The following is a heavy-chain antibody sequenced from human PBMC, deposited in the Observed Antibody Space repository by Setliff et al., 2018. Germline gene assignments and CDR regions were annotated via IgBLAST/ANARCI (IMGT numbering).Heavy chain of an antibody. CDR1: GDSIRSSRYY. CDR3: ARDPSSVAARPGY. J-gene: IGHJ4*02. V-gene: IGHV4-39*07. Sequence: SETLSLTCTVSGDSIRSSRYYWGWIRQPPGKGLEWIGSIYSSGNTYYNPSLKRRVTISVDTTKNQFSLQLNSVTAADTVVYYCARDPSSVAARPGYWGQGTLVTVSS. D-gene: IGHD6-6*01. CDR2: IYSSGNT.